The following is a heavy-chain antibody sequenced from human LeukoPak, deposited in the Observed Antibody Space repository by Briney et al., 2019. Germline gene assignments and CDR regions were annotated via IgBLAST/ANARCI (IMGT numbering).Heavy chain of an antibody. D-gene: IGHD1-1*01. CDR2: IRSKAFGGTT. CDR3: IRDEVERPDNYYYYMDV. J-gene: IGHJ6*03. CDR1: GFTFGDYA. Sequence: PGGSLRLSCTASGFTFGDYAMSWVRQAPGKGLEWVGFIRSKAFGGTTEYAASVKGRFTISRDDSKSIAYLQMNSLKTEDTAVYYCIRDEVERPDNYYYYMDVWGKGTTVTVSS. V-gene: IGHV3-49*04.